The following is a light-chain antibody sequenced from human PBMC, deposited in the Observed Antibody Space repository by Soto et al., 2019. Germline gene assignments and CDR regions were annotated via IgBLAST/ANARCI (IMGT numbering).Light chain of an antibody. J-gene: IGKJ2*01. CDR1: QSLLHSSGYMY. CDR2: LGS. Sequence: DIVMTQSPLSLPVTPGEPASISCRSSQSLLHSSGYMYLDWYLQKPGQSPQPLIYLGSNRASGVPDRFSGSGSGTDLTLKISRVEAEDVGLYNCMQALQTPQFGQGTKLEIK. V-gene: IGKV2-28*01. CDR3: MQALQTPQ.